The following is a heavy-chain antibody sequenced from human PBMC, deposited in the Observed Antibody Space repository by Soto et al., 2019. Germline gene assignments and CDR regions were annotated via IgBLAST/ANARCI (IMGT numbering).Heavy chain of an antibody. V-gene: IGHV1-18*01. CDR3: ARGYGFWSGEEGTTNWFDP. Sequence: ASVKVSCKASGYTFTSYGISWVRQAPGQGLEWMGWISAYNGNTNYAQKLQGRVTMTTDTSTSTAYMELRSLRSDDTAVYYRARGYGFWSGEEGTTNWFDPWGQGTLVTVSS. CDR1: GYTFTSYG. CDR2: ISAYNGNT. J-gene: IGHJ5*02. D-gene: IGHD3-3*01.